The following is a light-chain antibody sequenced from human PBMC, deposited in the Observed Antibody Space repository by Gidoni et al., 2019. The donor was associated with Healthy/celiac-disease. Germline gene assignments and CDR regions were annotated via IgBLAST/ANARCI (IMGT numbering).Light chain of an antibody. V-gene: IGLV2-14*01. CDR1: SSDVGGYNY. J-gene: IGLJ2*01. CDR3: SSYTSSSTLV. Sequence: QSALTQPASVSGFPGQSITISCTGTSSDVGGYNYVSWYQQHPGKAPKLMIYEVINRPSGVSNRFSGSKSGNTASLTISGLQAEDEADYYCSSYTSSSTLVFGGGTKLTVL. CDR2: EVI.